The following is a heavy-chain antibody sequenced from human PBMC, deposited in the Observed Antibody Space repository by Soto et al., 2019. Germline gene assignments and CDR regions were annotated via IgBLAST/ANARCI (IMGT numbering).Heavy chain of an antibody. V-gene: IGHV1-18*01. CDR3: ARERGNYKDFDY. CDR1: GYTFTDYG. D-gene: IGHD1-7*01. CDR2: VSTYNDNT. Sequence: QVQLVQSGAEVKKPGASVKVSCKASGYTFTDYGFTWVRQAPGQGLEWMGWVSTYNDNTNYAQKFQGRVTMTTDTSTSTAYMELRGLRSDDTALYYCARERGNYKDFDYWGQGTLVTVSS. J-gene: IGHJ4*02.